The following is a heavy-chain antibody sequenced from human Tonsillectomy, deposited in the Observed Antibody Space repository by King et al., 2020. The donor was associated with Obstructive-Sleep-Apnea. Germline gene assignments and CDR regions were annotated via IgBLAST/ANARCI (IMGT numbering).Heavy chain of an antibody. D-gene: IGHD5-12*01. CDR1: ADSISNYY. CDR3: ARHRGVEDYGGYGDYFDY. CDR2: MFYSGNT. Sequence: QLQESGPGLVKPSETLSLTCTVSADSISNYYWSWIRQPPGKGLEWIGYMFYSGNTNYNPSLKSRVTISVDTSKIQFSPRLNSVTAADTAIYYCARHRGVEDYGGYGDYFDYWGQGTLVTVSS. V-gene: IGHV4-59*08. J-gene: IGHJ4*02.